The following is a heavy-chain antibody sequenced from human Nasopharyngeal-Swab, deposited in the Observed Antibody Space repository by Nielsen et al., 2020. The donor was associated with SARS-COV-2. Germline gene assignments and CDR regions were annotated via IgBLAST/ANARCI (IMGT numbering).Heavy chain of an antibody. Sequence: KVSCKASGGTFSSYAISWVRQAPGQGLEWMGGIIPIFGTANYAQKFQGRVTITADESTSTAYMELSSLRSEDTAVYYCARGITILHAFDIWGQGTMVTVSS. CDR3: ARGITILHAFDI. J-gene: IGHJ3*02. D-gene: IGHD3-3*01. V-gene: IGHV1-69*01. CDR1: GGTFSSYA. CDR2: IIPIFGTA.